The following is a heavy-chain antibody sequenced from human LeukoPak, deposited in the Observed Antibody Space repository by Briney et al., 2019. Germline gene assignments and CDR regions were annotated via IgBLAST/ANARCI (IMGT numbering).Heavy chain of an antibody. J-gene: IGHJ5*02. CDR1: GGSISSGGYY. D-gene: IGHD2-2*01. Sequence: PSETLSLTCTVSGGSISSGGYYWSWIRQPPGKGLEWIGYIYHSGSTYYNPSLKSRVTISVDTSKNQFSLKLSSVTAADTAVYYCARVFVGYQLPDWFDPWGQGTLVTVSS. CDR2: IYHSGST. V-gene: IGHV4-30-2*01. CDR3: ARVFVGYQLPDWFDP.